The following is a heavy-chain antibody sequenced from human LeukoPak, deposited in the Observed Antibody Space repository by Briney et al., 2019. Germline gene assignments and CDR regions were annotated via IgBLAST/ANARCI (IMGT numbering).Heavy chain of an antibody. CDR3: ATGISSFGELSVPFDY. Sequence: SVKVSCKASGGTFSSYAISWVLQAPGQGLEWMGRIIPIFGTANYAQKFQGRVTITTDESTSTACMELSSLRSEDTAVYYCATGISSFGELSVPFDYWGQGTLVTVSS. CDR2: IIPIFGTA. J-gene: IGHJ4*02. V-gene: IGHV1-69*05. CDR1: GGTFSSYA. D-gene: IGHD3-10*01.